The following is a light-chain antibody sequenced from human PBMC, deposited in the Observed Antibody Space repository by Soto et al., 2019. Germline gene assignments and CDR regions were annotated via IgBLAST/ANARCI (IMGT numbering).Light chain of an antibody. Sequence: EIALTQSPGTLSLSPGERATLSCRASQSVSSSYLAWYQQKPGQAPRLPIYGASSRATGIPDMFSGSGSGTDFTLTISRLEPEDFAVYYCQQYGSSPPWAFGQGTKVEIK. CDR3: QQYGSSPPWA. CDR2: GAS. V-gene: IGKV3-20*01. CDR1: QSVSSSY. J-gene: IGKJ1*01.